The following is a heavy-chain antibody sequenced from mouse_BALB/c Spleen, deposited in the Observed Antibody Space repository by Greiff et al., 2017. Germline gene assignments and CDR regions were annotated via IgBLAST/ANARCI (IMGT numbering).Heavy chain of an antibody. D-gene: IGHD1-1*01. CDR2: ISSGSSTI. Sequence: EVHLVESGGGLVQPGGSRKLSCAASGFTFSSFGMHWVRQAPEKGLEWVAYISSGSSTIYYADTVKGRFTISRDNPKNTLFLQMTSLRSEDTAMYYCARPGSSSYYFDYWGQGTTLTVSS. CDR3: ARPGSSSYYFDY. J-gene: IGHJ2*01. V-gene: IGHV5-17*02. CDR1: GFTFSSFG.